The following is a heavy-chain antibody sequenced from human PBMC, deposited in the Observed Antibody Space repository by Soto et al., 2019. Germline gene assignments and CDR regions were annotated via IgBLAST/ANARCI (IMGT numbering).Heavy chain of an antibody. Sequence: GGSLRLSCAASGFTFSSYGMHWVRQAPGKGLEWVAVIWYDGSNKYYADSVKGRFTISRDNSKNTLYLQMNSLRAEDTAVYYCARGRVIHHTDSDYWGQGTLVTVSS. J-gene: IGHJ4*02. CDR3: ARGRVIHHTDSDY. CDR2: IWYDGSNK. D-gene: IGHD3-16*02. V-gene: IGHV3-33*01. CDR1: GFTFSSYG.